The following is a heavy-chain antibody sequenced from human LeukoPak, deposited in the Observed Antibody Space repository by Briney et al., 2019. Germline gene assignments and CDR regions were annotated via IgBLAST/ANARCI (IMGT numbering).Heavy chain of an antibody. D-gene: IGHD6-13*01. CDR3: ARIQVQQQLVHYYYYMDV. Sequence: EASVKVSCKASGGTFSSYAISWVRQAPGQGLEWMGGIIPIFGTANYAQKFQGRVTIAADESTSTAYMELSSLRSEDTAVYYCARIQVQQQLVHYYYYMDVWGKGTTVTVSS. CDR1: GGTFSSYA. CDR2: IIPIFGTA. J-gene: IGHJ6*03. V-gene: IGHV1-69*13.